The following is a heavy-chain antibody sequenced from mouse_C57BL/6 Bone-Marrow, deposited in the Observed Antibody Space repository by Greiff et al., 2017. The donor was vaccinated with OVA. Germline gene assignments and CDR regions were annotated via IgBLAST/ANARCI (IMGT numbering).Heavy chain of an antibody. CDR2: IDPNSGGT. J-gene: IGHJ1*03. Sequence: QVQLQQPGAELVKPGASVKLSCKASGYTFTSYWMHWVKQRPGRGLEWIGRIDPNSGGTKYNEKFKSKATLTVDKPSSTAYIQLSSLTSEDSAVYYCARRISYYYGSSYWYFDVWGTGTTVTVSS. CDR1: GYTFTSYW. CDR3: ARRISYYYGSSYWYFDV. D-gene: IGHD1-1*01. V-gene: IGHV1-72*01.